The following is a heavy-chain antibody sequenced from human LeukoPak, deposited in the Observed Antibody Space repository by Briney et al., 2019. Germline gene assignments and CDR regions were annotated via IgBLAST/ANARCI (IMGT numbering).Heavy chain of an antibody. CDR3: AREENDILTGYYHA. J-gene: IGHJ4*02. CDR2: IIPIFGTA. CDR1: GGTFSSYA. Sequence: SVKVSCKASGGTFSSYAISWVRQAPGQGLEWMGGIIPIFGTANYAQKSQGRVTITTDESTSTAYMELSSLRSEDTAVYYCAREENDILTGYYHAWGQGTLVTVSS. V-gene: IGHV1-69*05. D-gene: IGHD3-9*01.